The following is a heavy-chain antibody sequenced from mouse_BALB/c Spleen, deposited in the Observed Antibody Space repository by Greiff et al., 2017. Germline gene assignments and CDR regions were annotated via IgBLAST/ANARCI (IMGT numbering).Heavy chain of an antibody. V-gene: IGHV10-1*02. Sequence: EVKLMESGGGLVQPKGSLKLSCAASGFTFNTYAMNWVRQAPGKGLEWVARIRSKSNNYATYYADTVKDRFTISRDDSQSMLYLQMNDLKTEDTAMYYCVGHSYGYYAYAMDYWGQGTSVTVSA. CDR1: GFTFNTYA. J-gene: IGHJ4*01. CDR2: IRSKSNNYAT. D-gene: IGHD2-3*01. CDR3: VGHSYGYYAYAMDY.